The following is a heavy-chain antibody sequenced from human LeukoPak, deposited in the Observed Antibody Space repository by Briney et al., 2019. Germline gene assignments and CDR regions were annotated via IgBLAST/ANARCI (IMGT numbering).Heavy chain of an antibody. J-gene: IGHJ4*02. CDR3: ASHPVEMATIDYFDH. D-gene: IGHD5-24*01. V-gene: IGHV1-69*04. CDR1: GGTFSSYA. CDR2: IIPILGIA. Sequence: SVKVSCKASGGTFSSYAISWVRQAPGQGLEWMGRIIPILGIANYAQKFQGRVTITADKSTSTAYMELSSLRSEDTAVYYCASHPVEMATIDYFDHWGQGTLVTVSS.